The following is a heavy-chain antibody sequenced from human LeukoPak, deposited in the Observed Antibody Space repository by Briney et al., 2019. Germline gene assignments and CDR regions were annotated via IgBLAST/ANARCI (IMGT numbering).Heavy chain of an antibody. Sequence: SETLSLTCTVSGASISSSNYYWGWIRQPPGKGLEWIGNIYYSGSTYYNPSLKSRVTISVDTSKNQFSLKLSPMTAADTAVYYCARHGSSSWNLDYWGQGSVVTVSS. CDR3: ARHGSSSWNLDY. D-gene: IGHD6-13*01. CDR1: GASISSSNYY. J-gene: IGHJ4*02. V-gene: IGHV4-39*01. CDR2: IYYSGST.